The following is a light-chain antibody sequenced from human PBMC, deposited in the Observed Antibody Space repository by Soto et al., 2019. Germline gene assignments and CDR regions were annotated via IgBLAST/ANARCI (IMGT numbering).Light chain of an antibody. Sequence: EILLTQCPVTLSLSPGERATLSWGASQSVSSRSLAWYQQKPGQAPRLLIYGASSRATGIRDRFSGSGSATDFTLTISRLETEDFAVYYCQQYGSSHTITFGQGTRLEIK. CDR1: QSVSSRS. J-gene: IGKJ5*01. CDR3: QQYGSSHTIT. V-gene: IGKV3-20*01. CDR2: GAS.